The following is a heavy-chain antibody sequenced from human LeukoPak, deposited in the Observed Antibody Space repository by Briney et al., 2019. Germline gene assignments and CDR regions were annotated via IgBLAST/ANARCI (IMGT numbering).Heavy chain of an antibody. V-gene: IGHV3-30*18. CDR1: GFTLSSYG. CDR2: ISYDGSNK. J-gene: IGHJ6*02. D-gene: IGHD2-15*01. Sequence: PGRSLRLSCAASGFTLSSYGMHWVRQAPGKGLEWVAVISYDGSNKYYADSVKGRFTISRDNSKNTLYLQMNSLRAEDTAVYYCAKNGCPPASGGSCEDDYYGMDVWGQGTTVTVSS. CDR3: AKNGCPPASGGSCEDDYYGMDV.